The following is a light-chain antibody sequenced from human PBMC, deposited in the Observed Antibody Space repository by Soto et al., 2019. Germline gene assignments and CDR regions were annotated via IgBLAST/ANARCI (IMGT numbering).Light chain of an antibody. Sequence: QSVLTQPRSVSGSPGQSVTISCTGTNSDVGNYNYVSWYQQRPGKAPKLMIYDVSKRPSGVPDRFSGSKSGNTASLTISGLQAEDEADYYCCSYAGNFYVFGTGTQLTVL. V-gene: IGLV2-11*01. CDR2: DVS. CDR3: CSYAGNFYV. J-gene: IGLJ1*01. CDR1: NSDVGNYNY.